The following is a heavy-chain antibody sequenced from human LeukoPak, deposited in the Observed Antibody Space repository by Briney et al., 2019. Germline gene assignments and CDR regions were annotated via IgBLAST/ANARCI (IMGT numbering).Heavy chain of an antibody. CDR3: AKARTSAYDFSLDS. CDR1: GFTFSSYA. CDR2: IGYSGGST. V-gene: IGHV3-23*01. J-gene: IGHJ5*01. D-gene: IGHD5-12*01. Sequence: GGSLRLSCAASGFTFSSYAMNWVRQVPGKGLEWVAAIGYSGGSTYYADSVKGRFTISRDNPKNTLFLQMNSLRAEDTAVYYCAKARTSAYDFSLDSWGQGTLVTVSS.